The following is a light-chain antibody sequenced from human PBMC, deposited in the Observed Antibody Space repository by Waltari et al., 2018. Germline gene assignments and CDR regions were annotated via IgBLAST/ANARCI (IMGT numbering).Light chain of an antibody. CDR1: QSITSY. V-gene: IGKV1-39*01. CDR3: QASYTEPYF. J-gene: IGKJ2*01. CDR2: AAS. Sequence: DIQMTQSPSSLSASVGDRVTITCRASQSITSYLNWYQQNPGKAPKLLIYAASTLESGVPSWCSGSGSGTDFSLTISSLQPEDVATYYCQASYTEPYFFGQGTKLEIK.